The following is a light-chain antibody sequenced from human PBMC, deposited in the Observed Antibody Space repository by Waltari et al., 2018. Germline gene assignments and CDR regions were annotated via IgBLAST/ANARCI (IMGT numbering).Light chain of an antibody. V-gene: IGLV4-69*01. J-gene: IGLJ3*02. Sequence: QLVLTQSPSASASLGASVRLTCTLSSGHSSNAIAWHRQPPEKGPRYLMGVNRDGSHSKGDEIPDRFSGSSSGAERYLTISSLQSEDEADYYCQTGGHGTWVFGGGTKLTVL. CDR1: SGHSSNA. CDR2: VNRDGSH. CDR3: QTGGHGTWV.